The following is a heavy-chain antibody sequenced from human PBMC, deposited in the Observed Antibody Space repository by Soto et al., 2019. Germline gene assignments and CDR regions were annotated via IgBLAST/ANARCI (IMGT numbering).Heavy chain of an antibody. V-gene: IGHV3-33*01. CDR3: AREKYYDYVWGSYRYTIGYFDY. Sequence: GGSLRISCAASGFTFSSYGMHWVRQAPGKGLEWVAVIWYDGSNKYYADSVKGRFTISRDNSKSTLYLQMNSLRAEDTVVYYCAREKYYDYVWGSYRYTIGYFDYWGQGT. J-gene: IGHJ4*02. CDR2: IWYDGSNK. CDR1: GFTFSSYG. D-gene: IGHD3-16*02.